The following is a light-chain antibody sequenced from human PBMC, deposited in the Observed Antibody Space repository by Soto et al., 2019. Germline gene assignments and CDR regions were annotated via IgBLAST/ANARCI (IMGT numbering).Light chain of an antibody. J-gene: IGLJ3*02. Sequence: QAVVTQPPSVSGAPGQRVTISCTGSSSNIGAGYDVRWYQQLPGTAPKLLIYGNSNRPSGVPDRFSGSKSGTSASLAITGLQAEEEGDYYCPSYDSSLRGGVFRGGTKVTVL. V-gene: IGLV1-40*01. CDR1: SSNIGAGYD. CDR3: PSYDSSLRGGV. CDR2: GNS.